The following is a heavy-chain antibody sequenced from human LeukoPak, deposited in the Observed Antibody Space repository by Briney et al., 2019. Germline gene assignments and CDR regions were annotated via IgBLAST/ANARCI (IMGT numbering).Heavy chain of an antibody. CDR3: ARGRRSTSWGYYYMDV. Sequence: PSETLSLTCAVYGGSFSGYYWSWIRQPPGKGLEWIGEINHSGSTNYNPSLKSRVTISVDTSKNQFSLKLSSVTAADTAVYYCARGRRSTSWGYYYMDVWGKGTTVTVSS. J-gene: IGHJ6*03. D-gene: IGHD2-2*01. CDR2: INHSGST. V-gene: IGHV4-34*01. CDR1: GGSFSGYY.